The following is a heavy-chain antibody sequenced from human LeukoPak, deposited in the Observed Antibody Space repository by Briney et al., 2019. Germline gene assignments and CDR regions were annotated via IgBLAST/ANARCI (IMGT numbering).Heavy chain of an antibody. J-gene: IGHJ2*01. V-gene: IGHV3-9*01. CDR1: GFTFDDYA. CDR2: ISWNSGTI. Sequence: GGSLRLSCAASGFTFDDYAMHWVRQAPGKGLEWVSGISWNSGTIGYADSVKGRFTISRDNAKNSLYLQMNSLRAEDTAVYYCARSVDTAMARDYWYFDLWGRGTLVTVSS. D-gene: IGHD5-18*01. CDR3: ARSVDTAMARDYWYFDL.